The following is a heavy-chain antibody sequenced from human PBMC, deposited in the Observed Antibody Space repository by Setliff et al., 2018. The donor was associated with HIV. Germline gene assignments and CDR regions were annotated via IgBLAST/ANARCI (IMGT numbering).Heavy chain of an antibody. D-gene: IGHD3-22*01. Sequence: ASVKVSCKASGYTFTSYDINWVRQATGQGLEWMGWMNPNSGNTGYAQKSQGRVTMTRNTSISTAYMELSSLRSEDTAVYYCARVKYYDSSGYSIGAFDIWGQGTMVTVS. CDR2: MNPNSGNT. CDR1: GYTFTSYD. V-gene: IGHV1-8*02. J-gene: IGHJ3*02. CDR3: ARVKYYDSSGYSIGAFDI.